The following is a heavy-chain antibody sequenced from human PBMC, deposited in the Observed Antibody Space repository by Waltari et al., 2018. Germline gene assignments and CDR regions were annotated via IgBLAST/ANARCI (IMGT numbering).Heavy chain of an antibody. CDR2: IYYSGST. D-gene: IGHD1-26*01. CDR3: ARDPLIVGATPDAFDI. CDR1: GGSISSSSYY. J-gene: IGHJ3*02. V-gene: IGHV4-39*07. Sequence: QLQLQESGPGLVKPSETLSLTCTVSGGSISSSSYYWGWIRQPPGKGLEWIGSIYYSGSTYYNPSLKSRVTISVDTSKNQFSLKLSSVTAADTAVYYCARDPLIVGATPDAFDIWGQGTMVTVSS.